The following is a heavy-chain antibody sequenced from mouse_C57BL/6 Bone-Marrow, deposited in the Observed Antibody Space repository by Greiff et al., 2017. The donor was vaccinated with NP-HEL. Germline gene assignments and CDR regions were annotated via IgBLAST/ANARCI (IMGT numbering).Heavy chain of an antibody. D-gene: IGHD2-3*01. J-gene: IGHJ2*01. V-gene: IGHV1-22*01. Sequence: EVQLVESGPELVKPGASVKMSCKASGYTFTDYNMHWVKQSHGKSLEWIGYINPNNGGTSYNQKFKGKATLTVNKSSSTAYMELRSLTSEDSAVYYCARRVRWLPYYFDYWGQGTTLTVSS. CDR1: GYTFTDYN. CDR3: ARRVRWLPYYFDY. CDR2: INPNNGGT.